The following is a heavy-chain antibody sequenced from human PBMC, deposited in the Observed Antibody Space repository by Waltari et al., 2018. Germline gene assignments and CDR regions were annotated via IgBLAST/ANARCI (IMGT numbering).Heavy chain of an antibody. CDR2: IYYSGST. Sequence: QVQLQESGPGLVKPSETLSLTCPVSGGSISSYYWSWIRQPPGKGLEWIGYIYYSGSTNYNPSLKSRVTISVDTSKNQFSLKLSSVTAADTAVYYCARLSHQMEPRVNYWGQGTLVTVSS. J-gene: IGHJ4*02. V-gene: IGHV4-59*08. CDR3: ARLSHQMEPRVNY. D-gene: IGHD1-26*01. CDR1: GGSISSYY.